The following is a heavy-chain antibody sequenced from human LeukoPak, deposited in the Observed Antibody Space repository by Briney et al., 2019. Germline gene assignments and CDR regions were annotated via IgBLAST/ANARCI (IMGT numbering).Heavy chain of an antibody. CDR1: GFTFSSSE. CDR3: AELGITMIGGV. J-gene: IGHJ6*04. CDR2: ISSSGSTI. D-gene: IGHD3-10*02. Sequence: PGGSLRLSCAVSGFTFSSSEMNWVRQAPGKGLEWVSYISSSGSTIYYADSVKGRFTISRDNAKNSLYLQMNSLRAEDTAVYYCAELGITMIGGVWGKGTTVTISS. V-gene: IGHV3-48*03.